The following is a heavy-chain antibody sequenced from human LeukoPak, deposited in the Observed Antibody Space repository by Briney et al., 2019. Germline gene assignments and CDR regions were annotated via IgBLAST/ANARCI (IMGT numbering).Heavy chain of an antibody. J-gene: IGHJ4*02. CDR3: ARGRLGGFFDF. CDR2: ISSSSSYI. V-gene: IGHV3-21*01. Sequence: SGGSLRLSCAASGFTFSTYNMTWVRQAPGKGLEWVSSISSSSSYIYYADSVMGRFTISRDNAKNSLFLQLNSLRAEDTAVYYCARGRLGGFFDFWGQGTLVTVSS. D-gene: IGHD3-10*01. CDR1: GFTFSTYN.